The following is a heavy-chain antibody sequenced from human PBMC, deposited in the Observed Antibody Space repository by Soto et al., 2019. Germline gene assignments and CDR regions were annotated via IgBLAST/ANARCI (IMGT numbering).Heavy chain of an antibody. CDR3: ARFRVVAARVNWFDP. J-gene: IGHJ5*02. CDR2: INHSGSN. Sequence: SETLSLTCAVYGGSFSGYYWSWIRQPPGKGLEWIGEINHSGSNNYNPSIKSRVTISVDTSKKQFSLKLISVTAADTALYYCARFRVVAARVNWFDPWGQGTLVTVSS. CDR1: GGSFSGYY. V-gene: IGHV4-34*01. D-gene: IGHD2-15*01.